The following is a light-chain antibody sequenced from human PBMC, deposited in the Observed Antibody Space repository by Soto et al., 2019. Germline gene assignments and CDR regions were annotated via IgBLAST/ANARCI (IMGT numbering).Light chain of an antibody. CDR1: QTISSW. CDR3: KHYNSXSEA. CDR2: KAS. V-gene: IGKV1-5*03. Sequence: DIQMTQSPSTLSGSVGDIVTITCRASQTISSWLACYQQKPGKAPKLLIYKASTLKSGVPSRFSGSGSGTEFPLTISSLQPDDFATYYFKHYNSXSEAFGQGTKV. J-gene: IGKJ1*01.